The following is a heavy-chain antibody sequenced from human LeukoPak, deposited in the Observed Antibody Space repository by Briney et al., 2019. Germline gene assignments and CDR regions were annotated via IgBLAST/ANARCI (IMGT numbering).Heavy chain of an antibody. J-gene: IGHJ4*02. CDR2: ISAYKGNT. D-gene: IGHD6-13*01. CDR3: ARVGLGYSSSWTPDY. V-gene: IGHV1-18*01. CDR1: GYTFTSYG. Sequence: ASVKLSCKPSGYTFTSYGISWVRQAPGQGLEWMGWISAYKGNTNYAQKHPRRVTMTTDTSTSTPTMQLRSLTSDDPAGRFCARVGLGYSSSWTPDYWGQGTLVTVSS.